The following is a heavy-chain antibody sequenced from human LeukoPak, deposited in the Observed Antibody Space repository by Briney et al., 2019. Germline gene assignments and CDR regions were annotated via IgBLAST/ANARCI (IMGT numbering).Heavy chain of an antibody. CDR2: INPSGGST. Sequence: ASVKVSCKASGYTFTNYYMHWVRQAPGRGLEWMGMINPSGGSTTYAQKFQGRVTMTRDTSTSTVYMELSSLRSEDTAVYHCARAMVRGLSNPFDYWGQGTLVTVSS. D-gene: IGHD3-10*01. V-gene: IGHV1-46*01. J-gene: IGHJ4*02. CDR1: GYTFTNYY. CDR3: ARAMVRGLSNPFDY.